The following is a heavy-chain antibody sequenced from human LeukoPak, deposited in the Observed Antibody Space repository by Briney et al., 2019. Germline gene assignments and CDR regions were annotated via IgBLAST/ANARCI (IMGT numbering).Heavy chain of an antibody. J-gene: IGHJ3*02. CDR3: TRSHRYSSSSGTFAFDI. D-gene: IGHD6-6*01. CDR1: GFTFGDYA. V-gene: IGHV3-49*04. Sequence: GRSLRLSCTASGFTFGDYAMSWVRQAPGKGLEWVGFIRSKAYGGTTEYAASVKGRFTISRDDSKSIAYLQMNSLKTEDTAVYYCTRSHRYSSSSGTFAFDIWGQGTMVTVSS. CDR2: IRSKAYGGTT.